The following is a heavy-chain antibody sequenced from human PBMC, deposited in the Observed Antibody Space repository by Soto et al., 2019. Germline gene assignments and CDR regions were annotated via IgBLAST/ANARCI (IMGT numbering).Heavy chain of an antibody. CDR2: IWYDGSNK. J-gene: IGHJ3*02. CDR1: GFTFSSYG. D-gene: IGHD3-22*01. Sequence: PGGSLRLSCAASGFTFSSYGMHWVRQAPGKGLEWVAVIWYDGSNKYYADSVKGRFTISRDNSKNTLYLQMNSLRAEDTAVYYCARVRYYDISRHHDAFDIWGQGTMVTVSS. V-gene: IGHV3-33*01. CDR3: ARVRYYDISRHHDAFDI.